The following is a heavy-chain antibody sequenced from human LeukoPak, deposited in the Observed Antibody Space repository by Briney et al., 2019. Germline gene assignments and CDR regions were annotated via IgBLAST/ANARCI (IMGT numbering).Heavy chain of an antibody. CDR2: IIPILGIA. J-gene: IGHJ4*02. Sequence: ASVKVSCKASGGTFSSYAIRWVRQAPGQGLEWMGRIIPILGIANYAQKFQGRVTITADKSTSTAYMELSSLRSEDTAVYYCASTGQVVVITSPFDYWGQGTLVTVSS. V-gene: IGHV1-69*04. CDR3: ASTGQVVVITSPFDY. CDR1: GGTFSSYA. D-gene: IGHD3-22*01.